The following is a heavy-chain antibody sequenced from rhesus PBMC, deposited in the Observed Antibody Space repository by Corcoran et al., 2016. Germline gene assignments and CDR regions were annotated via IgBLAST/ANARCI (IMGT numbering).Heavy chain of an antibody. D-gene: IGHD1-20*01. V-gene: IGHV4-173*01. CDR1: GGSISGNY. J-gene: IGHJ4*01. CDR2: MSGRDGST. CDR3: VRGGGWNNVFNFDY. Sequence: QLQLQESGPGLVKPSETLSLTCAVSGGSISGNYWSWIRPTPGQGLEWIGRMSGRDGSTDDNPPVKSRVTISIDTSKNQFSLYLTSVTAADTAVYYCVRGGGWNNVFNFDYWGQGVLVTVSS.